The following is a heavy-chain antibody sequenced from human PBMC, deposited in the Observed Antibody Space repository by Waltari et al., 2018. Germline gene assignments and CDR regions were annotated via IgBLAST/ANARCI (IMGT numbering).Heavy chain of an antibody. CDR3: ARVARYSYGIDY. V-gene: IGHV1-69*14. J-gene: IGHJ4*02. D-gene: IGHD5-18*01. CDR1: GGTFSSYA. CDR2: IIPIFVTA. Sequence: QVQLVQSGAEVKKPGSSVKVSCKASGGTFSSYAISWVRQAPGQGLEWMEGIIPIFVTATYAQKFQGRVTITADKSTSTAYMELSSLRSEDTAVYYCARVARYSYGIDYWGQGTLVTVSS.